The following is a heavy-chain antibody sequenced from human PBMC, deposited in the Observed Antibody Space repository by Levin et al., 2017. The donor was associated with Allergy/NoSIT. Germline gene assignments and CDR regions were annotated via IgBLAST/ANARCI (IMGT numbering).Heavy chain of an antibody. V-gene: IGHV1-18*01. D-gene: IGHD3/OR15-3a*01. CDR3: ARKGTGQAFDI. CDR2: ISAYNGDT. CDR1: GYTFTTYG. J-gene: IGHJ3*02. Sequence: PMASVKVSCKASGYTFTTYGISWVRQAPGQGLEYMGWISAYNGDTNYVQMLQGRVTLTTDTSTSTAYMELRSLRSDDTAVYYCARKGTGQAFDIWGQGTMVIVSS.